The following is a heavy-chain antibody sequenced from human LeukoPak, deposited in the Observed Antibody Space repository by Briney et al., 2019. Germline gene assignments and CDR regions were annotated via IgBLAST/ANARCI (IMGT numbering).Heavy chain of an antibody. CDR3: ARVYYGSETYYFDP. Sequence: GASVKVSCKTFGYIFTDYVIQWVRQAPGQGLEWMGWINPNSGATNFAQKFQGRVNMTRDTSLYTAYMELSGLTSDDTAVYYCARVYYGSETYYFDPWGQGSLVTVSS. V-gene: IGHV1-2*02. J-gene: IGHJ5*02. D-gene: IGHD3-10*01. CDR1: GYIFTDYV. CDR2: INPNSGAT.